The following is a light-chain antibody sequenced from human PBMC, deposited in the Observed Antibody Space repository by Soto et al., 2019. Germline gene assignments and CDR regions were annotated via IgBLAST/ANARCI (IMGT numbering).Light chain of an antibody. CDR1: QSVSSN. CDR2: GAS. J-gene: IGKJ1*01. Sequence: EIEMTQSPATLSVSPGERATLXXRARQSVSSNLAWYQQKPGQAPRLXXYGASTRATGIPARFSGSGSGTEVTLTIISLQSEDYAVYYCQRYNNCSPWTFGQGTKVDIK. V-gene: IGKV3-15*01. CDR3: QRYNNCSPWT.